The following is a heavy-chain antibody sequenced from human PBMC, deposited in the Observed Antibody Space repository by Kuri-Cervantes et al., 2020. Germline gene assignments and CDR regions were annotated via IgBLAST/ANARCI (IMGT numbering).Heavy chain of an antibody. CDR2: IYSCGST. Sequence: GGSLRLSCVAAGFIVITDNMRWVRPPPGKGLEWVSVIYSCGSTYYADSVKGRFTISRDNSKNTLYLQMNSLRAEDTAVYYCAKGYSGSYSPDLWGQGTLVTVSS. D-gene: IGHD1-26*01. CDR1: GFIVITDN. J-gene: IGHJ5*02. V-gene: IGHV3-53*01. CDR3: AKGYSGSYSPDL.